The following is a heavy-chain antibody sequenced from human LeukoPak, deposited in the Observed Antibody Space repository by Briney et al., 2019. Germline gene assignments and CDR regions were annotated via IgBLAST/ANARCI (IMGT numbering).Heavy chain of an antibody. J-gene: IGHJ6*02. CDR1: GGSISSYY. V-gene: IGHV4-59*08. D-gene: IGHD3-16*01. CDR3: AKHLGGAPYYGVDV. Sequence: SETLSPTCSVSGGSISSYYWSWIRQSPEKGLEWIAYIYYSGYTSYNPSLKSRVTISVDMSKNHFSLSLNSVTAADTALYYCAKHLGGAPYYGVDVWGQGTTVIVSS. CDR2: IYYSGYT.